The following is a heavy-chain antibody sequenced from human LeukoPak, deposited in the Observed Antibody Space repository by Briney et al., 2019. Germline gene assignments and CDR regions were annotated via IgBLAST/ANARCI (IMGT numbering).Heavy chain of an antibody. J-gene: IGHJ6*03. Sequence: GGSLRLSCAASGFTFSDYYMSWIRQAPGKGLEWVSYISSSGSTIYYADSMKGRFTISRDNAKNSLYLQMNSLRAEDTAVYYCARGNTSNQGRYYYYYMDVWGKGTTVTVSS. CDR3: ARGNTSNQGRYYYYYMDV. CDR2: ISSSGSTI. V-gene: IGHV3-11*04. CDR1: GFTFSDYY. D-gene: IGHD3-3*01.